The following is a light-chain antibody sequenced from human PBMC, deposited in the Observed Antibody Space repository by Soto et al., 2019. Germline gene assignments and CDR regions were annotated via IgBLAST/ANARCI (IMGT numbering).Light chain of an antibody. CDR2: KAA. V-gene: IGKV1-5*03. J-gene: IGKJ5*01. CDR3: QHYNSFSRT. CDR1: DNIVHW. Sequence: DIQMTQSPSTLSASVGDRVAITCRASDNIVHWVAWYQQKPGKAPKLLIYKAANLADEVPSRFAGSGSGTDFTLTITRLQPDDFATYYCQHYNSFSRTFGQGTDWRL.